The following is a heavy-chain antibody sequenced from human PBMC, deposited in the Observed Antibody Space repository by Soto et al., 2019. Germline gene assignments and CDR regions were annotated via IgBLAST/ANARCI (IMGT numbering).Heavy chain of an antibody. J-gene: IGHJ6*02. D-gene: IGHD6-6*01. CDR1: EYTFTGYY. CDR3: ARDLLPPRLYRTSSGLIYCFGMDV. V-gene: IGHV1-2*02. Sequence: QVQLVQSGAEVKKPGASVKVSCKASEYTFTGYYLHWVRQAPGQGLEWMGWINPNSGATTYAQKFQGRVTRTRDTSISTAYMELSRLRSVATAVYYCARDLLPPRLYRTSSGLIYCFGMDVWGQGTTVTVSS. CDR2: INPNSGAT.